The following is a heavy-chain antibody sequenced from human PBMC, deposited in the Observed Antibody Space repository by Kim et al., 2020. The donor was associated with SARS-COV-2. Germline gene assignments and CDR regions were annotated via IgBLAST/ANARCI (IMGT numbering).Heavy chain of an antibody. CDR1: GGSISSYY. V-gene: IGHV4-59*01. CDR2: IYYSGST. J-gene: IGHJ4*02. D-gene: IGHD5-12*01. Sequence: SETLSLTCTVSGGSISSYYWSWIRQPPGKGLEWIGYIYYSGSTNYNPSLKSRVTISVDTSKNQFSLKLSSVTAADTAVYYCASLRRDGYNAFGYWGQGTLVTVSS. CDR3: ASLRRDGYNAFGY.